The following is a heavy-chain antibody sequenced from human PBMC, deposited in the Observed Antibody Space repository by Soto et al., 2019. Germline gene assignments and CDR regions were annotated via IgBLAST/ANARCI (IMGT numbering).Heavy chain of an antibody. V-gene: IGHV1-24*01. CDR1: GYTLTELS. CDR3: ATDSPITIFGVVIRRRELDP. CDR2: FDPEDGET. D-gene: IGHD3-3*01. J-gene: IGHJ5*02. Sequence: GASVKVSCKVSGYTLTELSMHWVRQAPGKGLEWMGGFDPEDGETIYAQKFQGRVTMTEDTSTDTAYMELSSLRSEDTAVYYCATDSPITIFGVVIRRRELDPWGQGTLVTVSS.